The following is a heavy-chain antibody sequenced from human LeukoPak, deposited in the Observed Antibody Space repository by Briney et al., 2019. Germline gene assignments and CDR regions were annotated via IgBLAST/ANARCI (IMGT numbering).Heavy chain of an antibody. Sequence: GGSLRLSCAASGFTFDDYAMHWVRQAPGKGLEWVSGISWNSGSIGYADSVKGRFTISRDNAKNSLYLQMNSLRAEDTALYYCAKDILRYSGAGAIDPWGQGTLVTVSS. D-gene: IGHD5-12*01. V-gene: IGHV3-9*01. CDR2: ISWNSGSI. CDR3: AKDILRYSGAGAIDP. CDR1: GFTFDDYA. J-gene: IGHJ5*02.